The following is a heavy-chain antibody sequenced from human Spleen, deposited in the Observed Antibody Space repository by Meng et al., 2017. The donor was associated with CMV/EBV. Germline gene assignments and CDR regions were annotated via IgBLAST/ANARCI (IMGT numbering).Heavy chain of an antibody. CDR3: ASTIGWRDF. D-gene: IGHD6-19*01. J-gene: IGHJ4*02. V-gene: IGHV4-34*01. CDR2: ISPSGIA. CDR1: VGALSCHF. Sequence: SLTVGVYVGALSCHFLGWFRQAPGKGLGWICEISPSGIARYVPSLKGRVTISVDTSNNHFSLELRSVTAADTAVYFCASTIGWRDFWGQGTLVTVSS.